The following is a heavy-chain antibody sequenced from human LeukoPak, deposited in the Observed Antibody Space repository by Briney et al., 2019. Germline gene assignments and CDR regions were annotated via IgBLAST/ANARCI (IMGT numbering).Heavy chain of an antibody. J-gene: IGHJ6*03. CDR2: ISAYNGNT. CDR3: ARGAAAAGTDYYYYMDV. Sequence: ASVKVSCKASGYTFTSYDINWVRQAPGQGLEWMGWISAYNGNTNYAQKLQGRVTMTTDTSTSTAYMELRSLRSDDTAVYYCARGAAAAGTDYYYYMDVWGKGTTVTVSS. CDR1: GYTFTSYD. D-gene: IGHD6-13*01. V-gene: IGHV1-18*01.